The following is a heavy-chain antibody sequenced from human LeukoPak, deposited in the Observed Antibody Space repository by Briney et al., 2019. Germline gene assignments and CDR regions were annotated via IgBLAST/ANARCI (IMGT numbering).Heavy chain of an antibody. CDR3: ARDGYNWGFDY. Sequence: EASVKVSCKASGGTFSSYAISWVRQAPGQGLEWMGGIIPIFGTANYAQKFQGRVTITADESTSTAYMELSSLRSEDTAVYYCARDGYNWGFDYWGQGTLVTVSS. V-gene: IGHV1-69*13. CDR1: GGTFSSYA. D-gene: IGHD5-24*01. J-gene: IGHJ4*02. CDR2: IIPIFGTA.